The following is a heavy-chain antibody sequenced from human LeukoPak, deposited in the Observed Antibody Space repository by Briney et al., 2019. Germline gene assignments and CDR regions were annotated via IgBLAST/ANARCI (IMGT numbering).Heavy chain of an antibody. D-gene: IGHD5-18*01. CDR2: IASGFQT. CDR3: VREARGYHYTYFDY. V-gene: IGHV3-13*01. CDR1: GFTLGSHD. Sequence: PGGSLRLSCTASGFTLGSHDTHWVRHTTGEGREWVAAIASGFQTFYAGSVKGRFTVSREDAKNSLYLQMNSLRAGDTAVYYCVREARGYHYTYFDYWGQGTLVTVSS. J-gene: IGHJ4*02.